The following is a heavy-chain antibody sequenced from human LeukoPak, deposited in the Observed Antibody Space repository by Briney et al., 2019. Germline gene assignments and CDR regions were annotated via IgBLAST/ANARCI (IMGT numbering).Heavy chain of an antibody. CDR3: ASSLNWLYFDY. D-gene: IGHD1-20*01. CDR2: IYYSGST. Sequence: SETLSLTCTVSGGSISSYYWSWLRQPPGKGLEWIGYIYYSGSTNYNPSLKSRVTISVDTSKNQFSLKLSSVTAADTAVYYCASSLNWLYFDYWGQGTLVTVSS. V-gene: IGHV4-59*01. J-gene: IGHJ4*02. CDR1: GGSISSYY.